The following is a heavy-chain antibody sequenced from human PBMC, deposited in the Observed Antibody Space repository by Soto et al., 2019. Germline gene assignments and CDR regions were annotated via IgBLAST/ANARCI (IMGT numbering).Heavy chain of an antibody. CDR2: IIPIFGTA. Sequence: FSVKVYCKASGGTFSSYAISWVRQAPGQGLEWMGGIIPIFGTANYAQKFQGRVTITADESTSTAYMELSSLRSEDTAVYYCARAALTYYFYGMGIWGQGTTVTVSS. CDR1: GGTFSSYA. D-gene: IGHD6-6*01. V-gene: IGHV1-69*13. CDR3: ARAALTYYFYGMGI. J-gene: IGHJ6*02.